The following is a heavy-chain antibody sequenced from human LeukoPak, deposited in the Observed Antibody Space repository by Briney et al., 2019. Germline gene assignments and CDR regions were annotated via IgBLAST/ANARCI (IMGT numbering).Heavy chain of an antibody. CDR2: IYYSGST. CDR3: ARRRVGYCDSSGTAWYFDY. D-gene: IGHD3-22*01. CDR1: GGSISSSSYY. V-gene: IGHV4-39*01. J-gene: IGHJ4*02. Sequence: SETLSLTCTVSGGSISSSSYYWGWIRQPPGKGLEWIGSIYYSGSTYYNPSLKSRVTISVDTSKNQFSLKLSSVTAADTAVYYCARRRVGYCDSSGTAWYFDYWGQGTLVTVSS.